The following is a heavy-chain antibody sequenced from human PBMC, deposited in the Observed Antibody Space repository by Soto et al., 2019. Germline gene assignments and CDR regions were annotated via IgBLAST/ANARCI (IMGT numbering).Heavy chain of an antibody. CDR3: ARWVGASNWFDP. Sequence: SVKVSCKASGYTFTGYHIHWVRQAPGQGLEWMGWINTNSGATNYAQNFQGWVTMTRDTSTNTAYVQLSRLTSDDTAVYYCARWVGASNWFDPWGQGTLVTVSS. J-gene: IGHJ5*02. CDR2: INTNSGAT. D-gene: IGHD1-26*01. CDR1: GYTFTGYH. V-gene: IGHV1-2*04.